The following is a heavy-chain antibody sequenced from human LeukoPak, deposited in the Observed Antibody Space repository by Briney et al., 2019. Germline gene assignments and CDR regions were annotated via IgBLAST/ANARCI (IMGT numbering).Heavy chain of an antibody. CDR1: GGSFSGHY. CDR3: ARARWVVAAGPYFDY. Sequence: SETLSLTCAVYGGSFSGHYWSWIRQPPGKGLEWIGEINHSGSTNYNPSLKSRVTISLDTSKNQFSLKLSSVTAADTAVYYCARARWVVAAGPYFDYWGQGTLVTVSS. V-gene: IGHV4-34*01. D-gene: IGHD2-15*01. CDR2: INHSGST. J-gene: IGHJ4*02.